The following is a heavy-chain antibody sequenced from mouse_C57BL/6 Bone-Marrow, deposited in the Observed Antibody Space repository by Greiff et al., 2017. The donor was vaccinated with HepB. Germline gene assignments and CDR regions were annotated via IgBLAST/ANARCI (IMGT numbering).Heavy chain of an antibody. CDR2: ISDGGSYT. CDR3: ARPSGTGAMDY. V-gene: IGHV5-4*03. D-gene: IGHD4-1*01. J-gene: IGHJ4*01. CDR1: GFTFSSYA. Sequence: EVKLVESGGGLVKPGGSLKLSCAASGFTFSSYAMSWVRQTPEKRLEWVATISDGGSYTYYPDNVKGRFTISRDNAKNTLFLQMTSLRSEDTAMYYCARPSGTGAMDYWGQGTSVTVSS.